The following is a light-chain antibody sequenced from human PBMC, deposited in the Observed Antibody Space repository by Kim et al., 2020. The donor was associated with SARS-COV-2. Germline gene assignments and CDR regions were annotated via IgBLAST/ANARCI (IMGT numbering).Light chain of an antibody. CDR2: RNN. CDR3: ATWDDSLTGHVI. Sequence: QSVLTQPPSASGTPGQTVTISCSGSRSNIGSNSVYWYQQFPGTAPKLLIYRNNQRPSGVPDRFSGSKSGTSASLAISGLRSADEADYYCATWDDSLTGHVIFGGGTQLTVL. CDR1: RSNIGSNS. J-gene: IGLJ2*01. V-gene: IGLV1-47*01.